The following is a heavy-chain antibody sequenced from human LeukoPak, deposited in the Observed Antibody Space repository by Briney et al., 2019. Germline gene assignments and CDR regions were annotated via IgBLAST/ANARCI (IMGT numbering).Heavy chain of an antibody. J-gene: IGHJ5*02. CDR2: IYTSGST. CDR3: ARFRYCSSTSCPGNWFDP. CDR1: GGSISSGSYY. V-gene: IGHV4-61*02. Sequence: SQTLTLTCTVSGGSISSGSYYWSWIRQPAGKGLEWIGRIYTSGSTNYNPSLKSRVTMSVDTSKNQFSLKLSSVTAADTAVYYCARFRYCSSTSCPGNWFDPWGQGTLVTVSS. D-gene: IGHD2-2*01.